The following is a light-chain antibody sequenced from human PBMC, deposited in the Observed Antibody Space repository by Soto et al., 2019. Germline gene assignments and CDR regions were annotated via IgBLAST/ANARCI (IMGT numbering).Light chain of an antibody. CDR3: QRYDSFRT. Sequence: DIQMTQSPSTLSASIGDRVTITCRANQSISVWLAWYQQKPGKAPKVLIYKASRLESGVPSRFSGSGSGTEFTLTITRLEPEDFAMYYCQRYDSFRTFGQGTKVEI. V-gene: IGKV1-5*03. CDR1: QSISVW. J-gene: IGKJ1*01. CDR2: KAS.